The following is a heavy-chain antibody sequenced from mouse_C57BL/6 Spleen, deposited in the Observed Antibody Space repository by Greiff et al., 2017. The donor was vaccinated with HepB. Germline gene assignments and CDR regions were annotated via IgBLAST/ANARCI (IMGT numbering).Heavy chain of an antibody. D-gene: IGHD1-1*01. Sequence: EVKLLESGEGLVKPGGSLKLSCAASGFTFSSYAMSWVRQTPEKRLEWVAYISSGGDYIYYADTVKGRFTISRDNARNTLYLQMSSLKSEDTAMYYCTRDGPYGSGYFDVWGTGTTVTVSS. J-gene: IGHJ1*03. V-gene: IGHV5-9-1*02. CDR3: TRDGPYGSGYFDV. CDR2: ISSGGDYI. CDR1: GFTFSSYA.